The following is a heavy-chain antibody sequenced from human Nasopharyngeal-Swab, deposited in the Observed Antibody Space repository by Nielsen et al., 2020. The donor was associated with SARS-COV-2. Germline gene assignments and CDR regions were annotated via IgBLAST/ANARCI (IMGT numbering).Heavy chain of an antibody. V-gene: IGHV4-39*01. CDR1: GGSVSSSSYY. Sequence: GSLRLSCTVSGGSVSSSSYYWGWIRQPPGKGLEWIGSIYYSGIPYYNPSLKSRVTISVDTSKNQFSLKLSSVTAADTAVYYCARHQEFTIFGVVIRGAFDIWGQGTMVTVSS. CDR2: IYYSGIP. D-gene: IGHD3-3*01. CDR3: ARHQEFTIFGVVIRGAFDI. J-gene: IGHJ3*02.